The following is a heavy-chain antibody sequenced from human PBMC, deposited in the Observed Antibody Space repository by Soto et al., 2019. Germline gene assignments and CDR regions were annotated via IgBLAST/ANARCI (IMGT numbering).Heavy chain of an antibody. J-gene: IGHJ4*02. V-gene: IGHV3-30*18. CDR3: AKPPTVPNPRDY. CDR1: GFTFSSYG. Sequence: QVQLVESGGGVVQPGRSLRLSCAASGFTFSSYGMHWVRQAPGKGLEWVAVISYDGSNKYYADSVKGRFTISRDNSKNTLYLQMNSLRAEDTAVYYYAKPPTVPNPRDYWGQGTLVTVSS. CDR2: ISYDGSNK. D-gene: IGHD4-4*01.